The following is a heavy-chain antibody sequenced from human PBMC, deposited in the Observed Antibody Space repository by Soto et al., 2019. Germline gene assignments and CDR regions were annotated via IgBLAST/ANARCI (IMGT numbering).Heavy chain of an antibody. D-gene: IGHD3-22*01. CDR1: GFTFTSYA. J-gene: IGHJ4*02. Sequence: GGSLRLSCSASGFTFTSYAMSWVRQAPGEGLEWVSGISGSGGSTSYADSMKGRFTVSRDNSKNTLYLEMNSLRTEDTAVYYCAKDYYYHSSGPRLPYFFDYWGQGTLVTVSS. CDR2: ISGSGGST. CDR3: AKDYYYHSSGPRLPYFFDY. V-gene: IGHV3-23*01.